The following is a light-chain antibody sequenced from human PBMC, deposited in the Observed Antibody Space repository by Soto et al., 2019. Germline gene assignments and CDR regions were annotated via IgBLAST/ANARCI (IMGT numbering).Light chain of an antibody. V-gene: IGKV4-1*01. J-gene: IGKJ1*01. CDR3: QQYYSTPQT. Sequence: DIVLTQSPDSLAVSLGERATINCKSSQSVLSSSNNKNYLAWYQQKPGQPPKLLIYWASTRESGVPDRFSGSGSGTDFTLTISSLQAEDGAVYYCQQYYSTPQTFGQGTKVEIK. CDR1: QSVLSSSNNKNY. CDR2: WAS.